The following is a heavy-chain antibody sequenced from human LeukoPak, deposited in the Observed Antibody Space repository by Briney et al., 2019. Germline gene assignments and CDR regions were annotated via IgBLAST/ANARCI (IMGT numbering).Heavy chain of an antibody. CDR3: ARSAAAGIY. V-gene: IGHV1-46*01. Sequence: ASVKVSCKAFGYIFTNFYMHWVRQAPGQGLEWMGMINPSGGSTSYAQKFQGRVTMTRDTSTSTVYMEVSSLRSEDTAVYYCARSAAAGIYWGQGIQVTVSS. J-gene: IGHJ4*02. CDR1: GYIFTNFY. CDR2: INPSGGST. D-gene: IGHD6-13*01.